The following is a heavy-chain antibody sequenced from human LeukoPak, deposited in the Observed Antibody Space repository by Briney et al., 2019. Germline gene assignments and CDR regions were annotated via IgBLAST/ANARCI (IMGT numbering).Heavy chain of an antibody. Sequence: SVKVSCKPSGGTFSSYAISWVRQAPGQGLEWMGRIIPILGIANYAQKFQGRVTITADKSTSTAYMELSSLRSEDTAVYYCARAHISGDYDSSGYPFDYWGQGTLVTVSS. CDR1: GGTFSSYA. V-gene: IGHV1-69*04. CDR2: IIPILGIA. CDR3: ARAHISGDYDSSGYPFDY. D-gene: IGHD3-22*01. J-gene: IGHJ4*02.